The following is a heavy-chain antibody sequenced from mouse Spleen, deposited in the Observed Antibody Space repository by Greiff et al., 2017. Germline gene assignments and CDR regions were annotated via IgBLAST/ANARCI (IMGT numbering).Heavy chain of an antibody. CDR3: ARESYYGNYERYFDY. J-gene: IGHJ2*01. V-gene: IGHV3-6*01. Sequence: VQLKESGPGLVKPSQSLSLTCSVTGYSITSGYYWNWIRQFPGNKLEWMGYISYDGSNNYNPSLKNRISITRDTSKNQFFLKLNSVTTEDTATYYFARESYYGNYERYFDYWGQGTTLTVSS. CDR2: ISYDGSN. CDR1: GYSITSGYY. D-gene: IGHD2-1*01.